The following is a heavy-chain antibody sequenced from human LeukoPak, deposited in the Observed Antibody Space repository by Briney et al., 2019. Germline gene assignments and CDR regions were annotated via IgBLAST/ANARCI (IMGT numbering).Heavy chain of an antibody. D-gene: IGHD2-21*01. CDR2: ISYDGSDK. V-gene: IGHV3-30*18. CDR1: GFTFSTYG. Sequence: GESLKISCVVSGFTFSTYGMHWVRQAPGKGLEWVAIISYDGSDKYYADSVKGRFTISRDNSKNTLYLQMNSLRVEDTAVYYCAKELHSKDAFDIWGQRTMVTVSS. CDR3: AKELHSKDAFDI. J-gene: IGHJ3*02.